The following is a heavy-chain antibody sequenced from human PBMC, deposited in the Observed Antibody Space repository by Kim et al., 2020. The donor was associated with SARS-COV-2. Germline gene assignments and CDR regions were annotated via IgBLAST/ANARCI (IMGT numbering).Heavy chain of an antibody. CDR3: ARGRYCSGGSCYTFDY. V-gene: IGHV4-34*01. CDR2: INHSGST. D-gene: IGHD2-15*01. CDR1: GGSFSGYY. J-gene: IGHJ4*01. Sequence: SETLSLTCAVYGGSFSGYYWSWIRQPPGKGLEWIGEINHSGSTNYNPSLKSRVTISVDTSKNQFSLKLSSVTAADTAVYYCARGRYCSGGSCYTFDYWG.